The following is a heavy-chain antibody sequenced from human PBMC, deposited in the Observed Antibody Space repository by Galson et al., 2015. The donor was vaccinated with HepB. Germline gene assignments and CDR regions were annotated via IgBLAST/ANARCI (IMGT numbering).Heavy chain of an antibody. CDR3: ARGDIVVVVAGPSYYYYGMDV. CDR1: GGTFSSYA. J-gene: IGHJ6*02. V-gene: IGHV1-69*06. D-gene: IGHD2-15*01. Sequence: SVKVSCKASGGTFSSYAISWVRQAPGQGLEWMGGIIPIFGTANYAQKFQGRVTITADKSTSTAYMELSSLRSEDTAVYYCARGDIVVVVAGPSYYYYGMDVWGQGTTVTVSS. CDR2: IIPIFGTA.